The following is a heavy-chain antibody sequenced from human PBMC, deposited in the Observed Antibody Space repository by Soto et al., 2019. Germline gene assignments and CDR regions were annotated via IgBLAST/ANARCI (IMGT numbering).Heavy chain of an antibody. CDR3: AKEIRLVPARPVDY. Sequence: PGGSLRLSCAASGFTFSSYGMHWVRQAPGKGLEWVAVISYDGSNKYYADSVKGRFTISRDNSKNTLYLQMNSLRAEDTAVYYCAKEIRLVPARPVDYWGQGTLVTVSS. CDR2: ISYDGSNK. J-gene: IGHJ4*02. D-gene: IGHD2-2*01. V-gene: IGHV3-30*18. CDR1: GFTFSSYG.